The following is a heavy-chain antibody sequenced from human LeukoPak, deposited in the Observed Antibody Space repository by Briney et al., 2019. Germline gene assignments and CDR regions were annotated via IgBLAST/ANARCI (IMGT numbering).Heavy chain of an antibody. D-gene: IGHD6-13*01. CDR1: GGTFSSYA. CDR3: ARDSGSWYYWFDP. J-gene: IGHJ5*02. V-gene: IGHV1-69*05. CDR2: IIPIFGTA. Sequence: SVKVSCKASGGTFSSYAISWVRQAPGQGLEWMGGIIPIFGTANYAQKFQGRVTITTDESTSTAYMELSSLRSEDTAVYYCARDSGSWYYWFDPWGQGTLVTVSS.